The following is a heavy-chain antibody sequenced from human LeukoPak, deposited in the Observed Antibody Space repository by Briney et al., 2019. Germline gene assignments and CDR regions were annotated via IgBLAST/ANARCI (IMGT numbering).Heavy chain of an antibody. J-gene: IGHJ3*02. D-gene: IGHD3-9*01. CDR3: ANPMLTGTAWGAFVI. CDR2: ISGSGGST. Sequence: GGSLRLSSAASGFTFSSYAMSWVRPAPGKGLEWVSAISGSGGSTSYEDPVKGLFTISRDNSKNTLYLQINSLRAEDTAVYNCANPMLTGTAWGAFVIWGQGTMCTVSS. CDR1: GFTFSSYA. V-gene: IGHV3-23*01.